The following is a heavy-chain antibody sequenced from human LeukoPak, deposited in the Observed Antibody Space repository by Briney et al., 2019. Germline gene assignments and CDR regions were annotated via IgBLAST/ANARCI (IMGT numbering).Heavy chain of an antibody. V-gene: IGHV3-21*01. CDR3: ARVGSRTYYNYFDY. CDR2: ISSSSSHI. J-gene: IGHJ4*02. Sequence: PGGSLRLSCAASGFTFNNYNMNWVRQAPGKGLEWVSSISSSSSHIYYADSVKGRFTISRDNAKNSLYLQMNSLRAEDTAVYYCARVGSRTYYNYFDYWGQGTLVTVSS. D-gene: IGHD3-10*01. CDR1: GFTFNNYN.